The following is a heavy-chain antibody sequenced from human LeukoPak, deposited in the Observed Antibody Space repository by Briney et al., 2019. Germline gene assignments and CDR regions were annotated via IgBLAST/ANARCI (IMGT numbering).Heavy chain of an antibody. V-gene: IGHV3-72*01. J-gene: IGHJ6*02. CDR3: ARVWVDSSGWYGNYYYYGMDV. Sequence: GGSLRLSCAVSGLTLSDHYLDWVRQAPGKGLEWVGGRNKANSYTTEYAASVKGRFTISRDDSKNSLYLQMNSLKTEDTAVYYCARVWVDSSGWYGNYYYYGMDVWGQGTTVTVSS. D-gene: IGHD6-19*01. CDR1: GLTLSDHY. CDR2: RNKANSYTT.